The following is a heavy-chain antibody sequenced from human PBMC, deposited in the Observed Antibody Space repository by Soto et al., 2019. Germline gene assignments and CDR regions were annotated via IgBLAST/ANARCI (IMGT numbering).Heavy chain of an antibody. V-gene: IGHV3-23*01. Sequence: GGSLRLSCAASGFTFSSYAMSWVRQAPGKGLEWVSAISGSGGSTYYADSVKGRFTISRDNSKNTLYLQMNSLRAEDTAVYYCAKDSGVVLLWFGDAFDIWGQGTMVTVSS. CDR3: AKDSGVVLLWFGDAFDI. CDR1: GFTFSSYA. J-gene: IGHJ3*02. D-gene: IGHD3-10*01. CDR2: ISGSGGST.